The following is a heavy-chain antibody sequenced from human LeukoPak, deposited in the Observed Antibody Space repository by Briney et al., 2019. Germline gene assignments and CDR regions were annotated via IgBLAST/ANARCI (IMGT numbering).Heavy chain of an antibody. D-gene: IGHD3-16*01. Sequence: PSETLSLTCTVSGGSISSSSYYWGWIRQPPGKGLEWIGSIYYSGSTYYNPSLKSRVTISVDTSKNQFSLKLSSVTAADTAVYYCASLGDVLSCSDYWGQGTLVTVSS. V-gene: IGHV4-39*01. CDR3: ASLGDVLSCSDY. J-gene: IGHJ4*02. CDR2: IYYSGST. CDR1: GGSISSSSYY.